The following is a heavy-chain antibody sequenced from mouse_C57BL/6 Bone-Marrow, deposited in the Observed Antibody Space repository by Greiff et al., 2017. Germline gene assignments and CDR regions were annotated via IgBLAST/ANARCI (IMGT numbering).Heavy chain of an antibody. J-gene: IGHJ4*01. CDR2: IRSKSNNYAT. CDR3: VRDPYGKYLWAMDY. D-gene: IGHD2-1*01. CDR1: GFSFNTYA. Sequence: EVKLVESGGGLVQPKGSLKLSCAASGFSFNTYAMNWVRQAPGKGLEWVARIRSKSNNYATYSADSVKDRFTISRDDSESMLYLQMNNLKTEDTAMYYCVRDPYGKYLWAMDYWGQGTSVTVSS. V-gene: IGHV10-1*01.